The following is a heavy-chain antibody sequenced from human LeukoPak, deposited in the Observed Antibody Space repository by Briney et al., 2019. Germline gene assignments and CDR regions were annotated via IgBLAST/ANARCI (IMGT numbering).Heavy chain of an antibody. D-gene: IGHD3-10*01. CDR3: ARERGREYYGSGSDYFDY. V-gene: IGHV1-2*02. J-gene: IGHJ4*02. CDR1: GYTFTGYY. Sequence: ASVKVSCKASGYTFTGYYMHWVRQAPGQGLEWMGWINPNSGGTNYAQKFQGRVTMTRDTSISTAYMELSRLRSDDTAVYYCARERGREYYGSGSDYFDYWGQGTLVTVSS. CDR2: INPNSGGT.